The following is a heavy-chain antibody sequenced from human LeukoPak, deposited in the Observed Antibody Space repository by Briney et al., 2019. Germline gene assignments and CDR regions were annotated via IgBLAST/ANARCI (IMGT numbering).Heavy chain of an antibody. CDR1: GFTFSSYA. V-gene: IGHV3-23*01. CDR2: ISGSGGST. Sequence: YPGGSLRLSCAASGFTFSSYAMSWVRQAPGKGLEWVSAISGSGGSTYYADSVKGRFTISRDNSKNTLYLRMNSLRAEDTAVYYCASLLLWFGELPNPSFDYWGQGTLVTVSS. J-gene: IGHJ4*02. CDR3: ASLLLWFGELPNPSFDY. D-gene: IGHD3-10*01.